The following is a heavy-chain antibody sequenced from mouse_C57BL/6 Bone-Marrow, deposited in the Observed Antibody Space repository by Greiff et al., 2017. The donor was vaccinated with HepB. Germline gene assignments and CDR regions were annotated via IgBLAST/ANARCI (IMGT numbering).Heavy chain of an antibody. V-gene: IGHV5-4*03. Sequence: DVMLVESGGGLVKPGGSLKLSCAASGFTFSSYAMSWVRQTPEKRLEWVATISDGGSYTYYPDNVKGRFTISRDNAKNNLYLQMSHLKSEDTAMYYCARGGWLLWYFDVWGTGTTVTVSS. CDR3: ARGGWLLWYFDV. J-gene: IGHJ1*03. CDR1: GFTFSSYA. CDR2: ISDGGSYT. D-gene: IGHD2-3*01.